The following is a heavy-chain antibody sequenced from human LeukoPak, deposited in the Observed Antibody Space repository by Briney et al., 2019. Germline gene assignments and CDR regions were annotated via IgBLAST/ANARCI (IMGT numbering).Heavy chain of an antibody. D-gene: IGHD5-18*01. CDR1: GGSISSYY. Sequence: SETLSLTCTVSGGSISSYYWSWIWQPPGKGLEWMGYIYYSGSTNYNPSLKSRVTISVDTSKNQFSLKLSSVTAADTAVYYCARGLGYSYGYAYWYFDLWGRGTLVTVSS. CDR2: IYYSGST. CDR3: ARGLGYSYGYAYWYFDL. V-gene: IGHV4-59*08. J-gene: IGHJ2*01.